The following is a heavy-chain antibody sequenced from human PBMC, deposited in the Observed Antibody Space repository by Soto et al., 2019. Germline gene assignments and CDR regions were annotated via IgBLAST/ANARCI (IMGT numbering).Heavy chain of an antibody. J-gene: IGHJ6*01. V-gene: IGHV3-23*01. CDR2: ISGTGYGT. D-gene: IGHD6-19*01. CDR3: AKARQAQSHYYYGMDV. Sequence: WGSLLLSCASSVFTFSNKAMAWVRQAPGKGLEWVSGISGTGYGTYYADSVKGRFTISRDSSNNTLYLQMNSLRGEDTAIYYCAKARQAQSHYYYGMDVWGQGTTVTVSS. CDR1: VFTFSNKA.